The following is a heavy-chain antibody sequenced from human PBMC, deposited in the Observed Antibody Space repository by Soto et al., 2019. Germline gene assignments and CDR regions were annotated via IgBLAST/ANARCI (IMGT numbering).Heavy chain of an antibody. CDR2: VNPGSGDT. J-gene: IGHJ5*02. Sequence: ASVKVSCKASGYTFTNNDVSWVLQATGQGLEWMGWVNPGSGDTGYAQKFQGRVTMTRDISIATAYMELSSLRSDDTAIYYCATMATFGSLNWFDPWGQGTLVTVSS. D-gene: IGHD3-10*01. CDR1: GYTFTNND. CDR3: ATMATFGSLNWFDP. V-gene: IGHV1-8*01.